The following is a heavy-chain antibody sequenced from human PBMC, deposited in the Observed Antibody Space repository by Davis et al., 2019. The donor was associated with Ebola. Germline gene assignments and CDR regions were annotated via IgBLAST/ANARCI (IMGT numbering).Heavy chain of an antibody. V-gene: IGHV1-18*04. CDR1: GYTFTGYY. CDR3: ARGSTHYYYYYMDV. J-gene: IGHJ6*03. CDR2: ISAYNGNT. Sequence: ASVKVSCKASGYTFTGYYIHWVRQAPGQGLEWMGWISAYNGNTNYAQKLQGRVTMTTDTSTSTAYMELRSLRSDDTAVYYCARGSTHYYYYYMDVWGKGTTVTVSS.